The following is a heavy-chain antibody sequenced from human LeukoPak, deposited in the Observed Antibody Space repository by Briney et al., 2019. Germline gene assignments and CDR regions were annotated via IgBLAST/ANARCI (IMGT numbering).Heavy chain of an antibody. CDR1: GGSISSSSYY. V-gene: IGHV4-39*07. Sequence: SETLSLTCTVSGGSISSSSYYWGWIRQPPGKGLEWIVSIYTSGSTNYNPSLKSRVTMSVDTSKNQFSLKLSSVTAADTAVYYCARDLLDSSLVYYYGMDVWGQGTTVTVSS. J-gene: IGHJ6*02. CDR3: ARDLLDSSLVYYYGMDV. D-gene: IGHD3-22*01. CDR2: IYTSGST.